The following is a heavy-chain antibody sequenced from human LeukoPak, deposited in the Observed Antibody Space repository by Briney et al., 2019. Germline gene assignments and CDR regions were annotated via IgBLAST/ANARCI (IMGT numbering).Heavy chain of an antibody. CDR1: GYTFTSYG. D-gene: IGHD6-19*01. CDR2: ISAYNGNT. J-gene: IGHJ4*02. CDR3: ARAAAGVAVAGVFDY. Sequence: GASVKVSCKASGYTFTSYGISWVQQAPGQGLEWMGWISAYNGNTNYAQKLQGRVTMTTDTSTSTAYMELRSLRSGDTAVYYCARAAAGVAVAGVFDYWGQGTLVTVSS. V-gene: IGHV1-18*01.